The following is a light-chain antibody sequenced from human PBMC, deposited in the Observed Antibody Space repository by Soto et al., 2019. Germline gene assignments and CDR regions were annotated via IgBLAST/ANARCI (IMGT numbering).Light chain of an antibody. V-gene: IGKV3-15*01. CDR2: GAS. CDR3: QQYNSWLWT. Sequence: EIVMTQSPGTLSVSPGERATLFCRASQSVSNKLAWYQQKPGQAPRLIIYGASTRATGIPARFSGSGSGTEFTLIISSLQSEDSAVYYCQQYNSWLWTFGQGTKVDIK. J-gene: IGKJ1*01. CDR1: QSVSNK.